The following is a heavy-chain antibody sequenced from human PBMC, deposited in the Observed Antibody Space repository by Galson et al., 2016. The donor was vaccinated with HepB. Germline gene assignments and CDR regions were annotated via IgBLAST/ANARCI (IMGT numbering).Heavy chain of an antibody. J-gene: IGHJ4*02. CDR1: GFTFSSYW. Sequence: SLRLSCAASGFTFSSYWIHWVRQAPGKGLQWVSSISIRSTYIYYADSVRGRFTISRDNAKNSLYLQMNSLRAEDTAVYYCARGCRGGSCVDYWGQGILVTVSS. CDR3: ARGCRGGSCVDY. V-gene: IGHV3-21*06. CDR2: ISIRSTYI. D-gene: IGHD2-15*01.